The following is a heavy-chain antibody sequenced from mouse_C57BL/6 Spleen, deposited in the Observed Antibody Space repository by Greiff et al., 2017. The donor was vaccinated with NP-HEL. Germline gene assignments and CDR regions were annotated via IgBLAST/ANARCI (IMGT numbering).Heavy chain of an antibody. CDR3: TRGDGYDRVAWFAY. CDR2: IDPETGGT. CDR1: GYTFTDYE. V-gene: IGHV1-15*01. Sequence: VQLQQSGAELVRPGASVTLSCKASGYTFTDYEMHWVKQTPVHGLEWIGAIDPETGGTAYNQKFKGKAILTADKSSSTAYMELRSLTSEDSAVYYCTRGDGYDRVAWFAYWGQGTLVTVSA. J-gene: IGHJ3*01. D-gene: IGHD2-2*01.